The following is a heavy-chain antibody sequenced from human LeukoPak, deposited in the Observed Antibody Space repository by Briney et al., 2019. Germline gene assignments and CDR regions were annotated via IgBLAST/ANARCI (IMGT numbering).Heavy chain of an antibody. Sequence: SVKVSCRASGGTFSSYAISWVRQAPGQGLEWMGGIIPIFGTANYAQKFQGRVTITADKSTSTAYMELSSLRSEDTAVYYCARRLYSGYDYYFDYWGQGTLVTVSS. J-gene: IGHJ4*02. CDR2: IIPIFGTA. D-gene: IGHD5-12*01. CDR3: ARRLYSGYDYYFDY. CDR1: GGTFSSYA. V-gene: IGHV1-69*06.